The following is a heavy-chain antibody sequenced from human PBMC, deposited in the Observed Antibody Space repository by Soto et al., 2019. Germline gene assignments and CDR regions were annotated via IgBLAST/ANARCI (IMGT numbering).Heavy chain of an antibody. CDR3: ARSGQPAYEYYGMDV. J-gene: IGHJ6*02. Sequence: GASVKVSCKASGYTFTRYGISWVRQAPAQGLEWMGWISGYNGDANYAQRFQGRVSMTIDTSTTTAHLELRTLTPDDPAEYYCARSGQPAYEYYGMDVWGQGTTVTVSS. CDR1: GYTFTRYG. V-gene: IGHV1-18*01. CDR2: ISGYNGDA. D-gene: IGHD1-26*01.